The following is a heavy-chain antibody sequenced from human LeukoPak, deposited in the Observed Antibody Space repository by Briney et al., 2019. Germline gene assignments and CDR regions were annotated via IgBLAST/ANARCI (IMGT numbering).Heavy chain of an antibody. V-gene: IGHV3-48*03. CDR3: ARVPYYGSGYYFDY. Sequence: GGSLRLSCAASGFTFSSYEMNWVRQAPGKGLEWVSYITSSGRNIYYADSVKGRFTISRDNAKNSLFLQMNSLRAEDTAVYYCARVPYYGSGYYFDYWGQGTLVTVSS. CDR1: GFTFSSYE. CDR2: ITSSGRNI. D-gene: IGHD3-10*01. J-gene: IGHJ4*02.